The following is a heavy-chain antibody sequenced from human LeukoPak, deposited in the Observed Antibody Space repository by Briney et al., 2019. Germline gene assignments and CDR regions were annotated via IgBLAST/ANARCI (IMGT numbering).Heavy chain of an antibody. D-gene: IGHD5-24*01. V-gene: IGHV3-48*04. CDR3: ARQREMTTIFTALGY. CDR2: ITSSSGRTT. J-gene: IGHJ4*02. Sequence: GGSLRLSCAASGFTFNSYSMNWVRQAPGKGLEWISYITSSSGRTTYYADSVKGRFTISRDNAKNSLYLQMNSLRAEDTAVYYCARQREMTTIFTALGYWGQGTLVTVSS. CDR1: GFTFNSYS.